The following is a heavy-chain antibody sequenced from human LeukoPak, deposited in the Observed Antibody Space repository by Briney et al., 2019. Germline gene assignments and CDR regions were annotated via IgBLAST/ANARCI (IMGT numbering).Heavy chain of an antibody. CDR1: GYSISSGYY. V-gene: IGHV4-38-2*02. CDR2: IYYSGTT. CDR3: ARVERQLWLRYPSYWFDP. J-gene: IGHJ5*02. D-gene: IGHD5-18*01. Sequence: PSETLSLTCTVSGYSISSGYYWGWIRQPPGKGLEWIAYIYYSGTTYYNPSLKSRVTISIDTSKNQFSLKLSSVIAADTAVYYCARVERQLWLRYPSYWFDPWGQGTLVTVSS.